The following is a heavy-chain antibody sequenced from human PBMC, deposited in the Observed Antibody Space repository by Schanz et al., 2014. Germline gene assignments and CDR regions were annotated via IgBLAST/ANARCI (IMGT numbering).Heavy chain of an antibody. CDR1: GFTFSTYS. J-gene: IGHJ4*02. V-gene: IGHV3-48*02. CDR3: ARYYYDRSGPDQF. CDR2: ISSDTSSI. Sequence: EVQLVESGGGLVQPGGSLSLSCAASGFTFSTYSMNWVRQAPGKGLEWVSYISSDTSSIYYADSVRGRFTISRDNAKNSLYLQMNSLRDEDTAVYYCARYYYDRSGPDQFWGQGTLVTVSS. D-gene: IGHD3-22*01.